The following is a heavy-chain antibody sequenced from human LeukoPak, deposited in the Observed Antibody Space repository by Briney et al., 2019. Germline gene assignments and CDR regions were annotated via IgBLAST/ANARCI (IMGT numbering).Heavy chain of an antibody. CDR2: INPNSGGT. D-gene: IGHD3-16*01. V-gene: IGHV1-2*02. CDR3: AREGRGGVMLELRYYYYYGMDV. CDR1: GYTFTGYY. J-gene: IGHJ6*02. Sequence: ASVKVPCKASGYTFTGYYMHWVRQAPGQGLEWMGWINPNSGGTNYAQKFQGRVTMTRDTSISTAYMELSRLRSDDTAVYYCAREGRGGVMLELRYYYYYGMDVWGQGTTVTVSS.